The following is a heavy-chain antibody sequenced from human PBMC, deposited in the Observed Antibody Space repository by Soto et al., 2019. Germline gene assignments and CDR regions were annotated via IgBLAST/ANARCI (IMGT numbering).Heavy chain of an antibody. CDR1: GGTFSSYA. CDR2: IIPIFGTA. Sequence: SVKVSCKASGGTFSSYAISWVRQAPGQGLEWMGGIIPIFGTANYAQKFQGRVTITADESTSTAYMELSSLRSEDTAVYYCSLCIIRQWLADFYYWGQGTLVTGSS. D-gene: IGHD6-19*01. V-gene: IGHV1-69*13. J-gene: IGHJ4*02. CDR3: SLCIIRQWLADFYY.